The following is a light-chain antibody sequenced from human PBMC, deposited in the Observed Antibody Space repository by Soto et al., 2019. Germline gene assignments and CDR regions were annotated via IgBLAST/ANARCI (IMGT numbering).Light chain of an antibody. V-gene: IGKV1-5*03. CDR1: QTISSW. CDR3: QHYNSYSEA. Sequence: GDRVTITCRASQTISSWLAWYQQKPGKAPKLLIYKASTLKSGVPSRFSGSGSGTELNLTISRLQPDDFATYYCQHYNSYSEACGQGTKVDIK. J-gene: IGKJ1*01. CDR2: KAS.